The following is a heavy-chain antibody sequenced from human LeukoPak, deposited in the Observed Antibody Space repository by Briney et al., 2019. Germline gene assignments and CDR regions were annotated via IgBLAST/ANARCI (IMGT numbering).Heavy chain of an antibody. CDR2: ISSSGSTI. D-gene: IGHD5-24*01. CDR1: GFTFSDHY. V-gene: IGHV3-11*01. CDR3: ARDDGDGYNYDY. Sequence: PGGSLRLSCAASGFTFSDHYMSWIRQAPGKGLEWVSYISSSGSTIYYADSVKGRFTISRDNAKNSLYLQTNSLRAEDTAVYYCARDDGDGYNYDYWGQGTLVTVSS. J-gene: IGHJ4*02.